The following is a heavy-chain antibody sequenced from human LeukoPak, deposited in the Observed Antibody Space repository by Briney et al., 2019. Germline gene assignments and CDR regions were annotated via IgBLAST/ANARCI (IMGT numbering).Heavy chain of an antibody. Sequence: GASVKVSCKASGYTFTSYDINWVRQATGQGLGWMGWMNPNSGNTGYAQKFQGRVTMTRNTSISTAYMELSSLRSEDTAVYYCARGPYLNYYYYGMDVWGQGTTVTVSS. J-gene: IGHJ6*02. CDR3: ARGPYLNYYYYGMDV. D-gene: IGHD2-21*01. CDR1: GYTFTSYD. V-gene: IGHV1-8*01. CDR2: MNPNSGNT.